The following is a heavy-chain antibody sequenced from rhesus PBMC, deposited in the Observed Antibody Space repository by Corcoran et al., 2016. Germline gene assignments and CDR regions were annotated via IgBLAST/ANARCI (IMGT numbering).Heavy chain of an antibody. Sequence: EVQLVETGGGLVQPGGSLRLSCAASGFTFSSYAMQWVRQAPGTGLEWISAINSGGGSLYYADSLKGRFTISRDTAKNTLSLQMIILRPEDTAVYYCAKAIAGSWYNSLDVWGRGVLVTVSS. CDR3: AKAIAGSWYNSLDV. J-gene: IGHJ5-2*02. CDR2: INSGGGSL. V-gene: IGHV3-103*01. CDR1: GFTFSSYA. D-gene: IGHD1-1-1*01.